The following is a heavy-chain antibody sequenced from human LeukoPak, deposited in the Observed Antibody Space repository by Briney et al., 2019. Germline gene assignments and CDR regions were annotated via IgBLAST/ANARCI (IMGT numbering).Heavy chain of an antibody. CDR1: GFTFSSYA. CDR3: ARATYYDFWSGELDY. D-gene: IGHD3-3*01. J-gene: IGHJ4*02. V-gene: IGHV3-21*01. Sequence: GGSLRLSCAASGFTFSSYAMSWVRQAPGKGLEWVSSISSSSSYKYYADSVKGRFTISRDNAKNSLYLQMNSLRAEDTAVYYCARATYYDFWSGELDYWGQGILVTVSS. CDR2: ISSSSSYK.